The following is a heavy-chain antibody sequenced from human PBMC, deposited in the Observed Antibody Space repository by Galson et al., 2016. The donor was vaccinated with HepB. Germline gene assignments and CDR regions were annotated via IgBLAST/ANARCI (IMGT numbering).Heavy chain of an antibody. CDR2: ITWNSGTI. V-gene: IGHV3-9*01. CDR3: AKDISSGATSLSN. D-gene: IGHD3-10*01. J-gene: IGHJ1*01. CDR1: GFIFDDYA. Sequence: SLRLSCAASGFIFDDYAMHWVRQAPGKGLEWVSGITWNSGTIGYADSVKGRFTISRDNAKNSRYLQMNSLRGDYPALYYCAKDISSGATSLSNWGQGPLVT.